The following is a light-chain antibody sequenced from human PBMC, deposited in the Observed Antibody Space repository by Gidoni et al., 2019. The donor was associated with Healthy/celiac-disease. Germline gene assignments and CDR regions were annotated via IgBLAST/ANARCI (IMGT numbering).Light chain of an antibody. CDR3: QPYGSSPRT. CDR1: QSASSSY. J-gene: IGKJ1*01. V-gene: IGKV3-20*01. Sequence: ESVLTQSPGTLSWSPGERATRSCRASQSASSSYLAWYQQNPGQAPRLLLYGASSWATGIPDRFSGSGSGPAFTLTISSLEPEAFAVYYCQPYGSSPRTFGQGTKVEIK. CDR2: GAS.